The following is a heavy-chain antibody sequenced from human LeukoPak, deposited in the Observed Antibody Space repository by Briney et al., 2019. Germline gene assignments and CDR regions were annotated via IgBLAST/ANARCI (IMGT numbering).Heavy chain of an antibody. CDR2: IYHSGST. CDR1: GYSISSGYY. Sequence: PSETLSLTCTVSGYSISSGYYWGWIRQPPGKGLEWIGSIYHSGSTYYNPSLKSRVTISVDTSKNQFSLKLSSVTAADTAVYYCARDVGVGGWFDPWGQGILVTVSS. D-gene: IGHD1-26*01. CDR3: ARDVGVGGWFDP. J-gene: IGHJ5*02. V-gene: IGHV4-38-2*02.